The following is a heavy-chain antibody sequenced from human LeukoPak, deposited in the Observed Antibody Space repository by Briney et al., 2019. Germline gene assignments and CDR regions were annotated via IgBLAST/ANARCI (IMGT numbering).Heavy chain of an antibody. D-gene: IGHD3-9*01. V-gene: IGHV3-9*01. J-gene: IGHJ3*02. CDR2: ISWNSGSI. CDR1: GFTFDDYA. Sequence: GGSLRLSCAASGFTFDDYAMHWVRQAPGKGLEWVSGISWNSGSIGYADSVKGRFTISRDNAKNSLYLQMNSLRAEDTALYYCAKDKRKTDPFDCLFDVFNIGAKGKRAPVSS. CDR3: AKDKRKTDPFDCLFDVFNI.